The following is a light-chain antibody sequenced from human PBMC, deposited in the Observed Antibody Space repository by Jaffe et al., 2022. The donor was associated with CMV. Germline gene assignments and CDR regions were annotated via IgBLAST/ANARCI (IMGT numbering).Light chain of an antibody. CDR1: QDITNS. Sequence: DIQMTQSPSSLSASVGDRVTISCQTSQDITNSLAWYQQRPGKAPRLLLYAATRLEIGVPSRFRGSGSGTEYTLTITSLQAEDFATYYCQVYYTTPPTFGLGTRVEIK. V-gene: IGKV1-NL1*01. J-gene: IGKJ1*01. CDR3: QVYYTTPPT. CDR2: AAT.